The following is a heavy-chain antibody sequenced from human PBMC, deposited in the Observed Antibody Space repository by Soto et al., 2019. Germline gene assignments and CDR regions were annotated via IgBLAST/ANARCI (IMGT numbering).Heavy chain of an antibody. CDR2: IYYSENT. J-gene: IGHJ4*02. CDR1: GGSISSRSYS. V-gene: IGHV4-39*01. Sequence: SETLSLTCSVSGGSISSRSYSWGWIRQPPGKGLEWIGTIYYSENTYYNPSLKSRVTISVDTSKNEFSLRLNSVTAADTAVYYCARSIVVVTALDYWGQGTLVTVSS. D-gene: IGHD2-21*02. CDR3: ARSIVVVTALDY.